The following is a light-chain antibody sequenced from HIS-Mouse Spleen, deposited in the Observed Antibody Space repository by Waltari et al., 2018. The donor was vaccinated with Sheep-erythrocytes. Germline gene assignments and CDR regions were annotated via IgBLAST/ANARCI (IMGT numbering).Light chain of an antibody. CDR3: QVWDSSSDHVV. J-gene: IGLJ2*01. V-gene: IGLV3-21*03. CDR1: NIGSKS. CDR2: DDS. Sequence: SYVLTQPPSVSVAPGKTARITCGGNNIGSKSVHGYQQKPGQAPVLVVYDDSDRPSGIPELFSDSNSGNTATLTISRVEAGDEADYYCQVWDSSSDHVVFGGGTKLTVL.